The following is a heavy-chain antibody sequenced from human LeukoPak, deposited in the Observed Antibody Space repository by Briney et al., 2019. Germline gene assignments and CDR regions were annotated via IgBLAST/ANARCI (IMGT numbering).Heavy chain of an antibody. CDR2: TSYRSKWFY. V-gene: IGHV6-1*01. CDR1: GDSVSSNSVA. D-gene: IGHD1-26*01. Sequence: SQTLSLTCAISGDSVSSNSVAWNWIRLSPSRGLEWLGRTSYRSKWFYDYAVSVKSRITINPDTSKNQFSLQLNSVTPEDTAVYYCAGTGSYFRFWDQGTLVTVSS. CDR3: AGTGSYFRF. J-gene: IGHJ4*02.